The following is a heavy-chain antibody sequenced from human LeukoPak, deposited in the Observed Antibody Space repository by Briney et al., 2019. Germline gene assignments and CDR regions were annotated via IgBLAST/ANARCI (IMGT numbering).Heavy chain of an antibody. J-gene: IGHJ1*01. CDR2: IVVGSGNT. Sequence: SVKVSCKASGFTFTSSAVQWVRQARGQRLEWIGWIVVGSGNTNYAQKFQERVTITRDMSTSTAYMELSSLRSEDTAVYYCARGPLGSTVTTRAQYFQQWGQGTLVTVSS. D-gene: IGHD4-17*01. V-gene: IGHV1-58*01. CDR1: GFTFTSSA. CDR3: ARGPLGSTVTTRAQYFQQ.